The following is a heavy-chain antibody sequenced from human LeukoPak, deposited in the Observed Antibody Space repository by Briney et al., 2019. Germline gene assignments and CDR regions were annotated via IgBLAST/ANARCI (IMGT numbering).Heavy chain of an antibody. CDR3: ARESKDIVVVPALYYFDY. CDR2: INHRGST. V-gene: IGHV4-34*01. CDR1: GGSFSGYY. D-gene: IGHD2-2*01. Sequence: PSETLSLTCAVYGGSFSGYYWSWIRQPPGKGLEWIGEINHRGSTNYNPSLKSRVSISVDTSKNQFSLKLSSVTAADTAVYYCARESKDIVVVPALYYFDYWGQGTLVTVSS. J-gene: IGHJ4*02.